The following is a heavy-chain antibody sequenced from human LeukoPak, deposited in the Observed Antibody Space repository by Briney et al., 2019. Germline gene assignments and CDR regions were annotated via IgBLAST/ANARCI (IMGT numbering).Heavy chain of an antibody. V-gene: IGHV1-69*13. CDR1: GGTFSSYA. J-gene: IGHJ4*02. CDR3: ARANQIGAARPFDY. Sequence: ASVKASCKASGGTFSSYAISWVRQAPGQGLEWMGGIIPIFGTANYAQKFQGRVTITADESTSTAYMELSSLRSEDTAVYYCARANQIGAARPFDYWGQGTLVTVSS. D-gene: IGHD6-6*01. CDR2: IIPIFGTA.